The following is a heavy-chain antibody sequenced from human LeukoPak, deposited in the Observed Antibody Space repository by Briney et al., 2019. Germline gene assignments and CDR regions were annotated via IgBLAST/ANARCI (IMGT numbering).Heavy chain of an antibody. V-gene: IGHV3-23*01. D-gene: IGHD2-2*01. CDR1: GFSIGSYA. J-gene: IGHJ4*02. Sequence: GGSLRLSCAGSGFSIGSYAMSWVRQAPGKGLEWVSGMSGGGGNTYYAESVKGRFTISRDISKNTLSLQMNSLRAEDTALYYCAKARGSSTSLSLDSWGQGTLVTVSS. CDR3: AKARGSSTSLSLDS. CDR2: MSGGGGNT.